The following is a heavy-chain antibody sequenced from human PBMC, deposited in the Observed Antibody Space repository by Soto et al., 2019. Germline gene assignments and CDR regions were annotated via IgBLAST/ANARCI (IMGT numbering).Heavy chain of an antibody. Sequence: SETLSLTCTVSGGSIINGDYYWTWIRQPPGKGLEWIGYIYYSGSTYYNPSLKSRVTISVDTSKNQFSLKLSSVTAADTAVYYCARGGLRTYSSSWFPVYYFDYWGQGTLVTVSS. J-gene: IGHJ4*01. CDR3: ARGGLRTYSSSWFPVYYFDY. D-gene: IGHD6-13*01. CDR1: GGSIINGDYY. CDR2: IYYSGST. V-gene: IGHV4-30-4*01.